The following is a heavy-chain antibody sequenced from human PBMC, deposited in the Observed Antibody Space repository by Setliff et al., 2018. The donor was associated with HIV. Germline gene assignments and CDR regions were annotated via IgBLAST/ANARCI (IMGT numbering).Heavy chain of an antibody. CDR2: IYSSGST. J-gene: IGHJ4*02. V-gene: IGHV4-61*09. CDR3: ARVYYGDLEY. D-gene: IGHD4-17*01. CDR1: GGSISSGSYY. Sequence: PSETLSLTCTVSGGSISSGSYYWSWIRQPAGKGLEWIGHIYSSGSTNYNPSPKSRVTISADTSKNQFSLNLSSVTAADTAVYFCARVYYGDLEYWGQGTLVTVSS.